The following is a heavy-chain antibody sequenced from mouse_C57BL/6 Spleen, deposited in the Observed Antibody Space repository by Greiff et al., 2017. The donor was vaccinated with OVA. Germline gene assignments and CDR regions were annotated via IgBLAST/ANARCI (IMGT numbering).Heavy chain of an antibody. V-gene: IGHV1-82*01. CDR2: IYPGDGDT. Sequence: VKLMESGPELVKPGASVKISCKASGYAFSSSWMNWVKQRPGKGLEWIGRIYPGDGDTNYNGKFKGKATLTADKSSSTAYMQLSSLTSEDSAVYFCARSDSLDYWGQGTTLTVSS. D-gene: IGHD2-4*01. CDR1: GYAFSSSW. CDR3: ARSDSLDY. J-gene: IGHJ2*01.